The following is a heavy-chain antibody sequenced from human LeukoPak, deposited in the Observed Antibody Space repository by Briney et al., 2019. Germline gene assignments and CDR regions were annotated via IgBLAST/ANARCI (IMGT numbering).Heavy chain of an antibody. D-gene: IGHD6-6*01. CDR1: GGSISSYY. CDR3: ARDALYSSSLYDYYYYYMDV. Sequence: SETLSLTCTVSGGSISSYYWSWIRQPPGKGLEWIGYIYYSGSTNYNPSLKSRVTISVDTSKNQFSLKLSSVTAADTAVYYCARDALYSSSLYDYYYYYMDVWGKGTTVTVSS. V-gene: IGHV4-59*01. CDR2: IYYSGST. J-gene: IGHJ6*03.